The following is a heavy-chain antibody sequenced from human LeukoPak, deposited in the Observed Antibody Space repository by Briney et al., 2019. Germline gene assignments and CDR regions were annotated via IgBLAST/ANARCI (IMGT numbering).Heavy chain of an antibody. J-gene: IGHJ6*02. V-gene: IGHV3-30*18. Sequence: GGSLRLSCAASGFTFSSYGMHWVRQAPGKGLEWVAVISYDGSNKYYADSVKGRFTISRDNSKNTLYLQMNSLRAEDTAVYYCAKGIVELLWFGELLPSVAHYYYYYGMDVWGQGTTVTVSS. D-gene: IGHD3-10*01. CDR3: AKGIVELLWFGELLPSVAHYYYYYGMDV. CDR2: ISYDGSNK. CDR1: GFTFSSYG.